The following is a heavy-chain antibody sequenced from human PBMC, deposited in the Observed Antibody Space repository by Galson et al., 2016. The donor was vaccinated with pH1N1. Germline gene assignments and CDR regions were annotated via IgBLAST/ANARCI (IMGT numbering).Heavy chain of an antibody. J-gene: IGHJ4*02. CDR2: IMAIFGVV. CDR3: ARFNSYNNCHASFDY. Sequence: SVKVSCKASGAIFRSYAISWVRQAPGQGLEWMGKIMAIFGVVNYAQRFQGRVTITADESTSTVYMELSSLRSDDTAVYYCARFNSYNNCHASFDYWGQGTLFTAPS. V-gene: IGHV1-69*13. D-gene: IGHD1-1*01. CDR1: GAIFRSYA.